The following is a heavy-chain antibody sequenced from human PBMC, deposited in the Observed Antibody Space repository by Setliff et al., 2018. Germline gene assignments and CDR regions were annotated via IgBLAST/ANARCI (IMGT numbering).Heavy chain of an antibody. CDR1: GGSISSYY. CDR2: IYISGSA. V-gene: IGHV4-4*07. CDR3: AREQWLDPPGYYYMDV. Sequence: PSETLSLTCTVSGGSISSYYWSWIRQPAGKGLEWIGHIYISGSANYSPSLKSRVTMSIDTSKNQFSLKLNSVTAADMAVYYCAREQWLDPPGYYYMDVWAKGTTVTVSS. D-gene: IGHD6-19*01. J-gene: IGHJ6*03.